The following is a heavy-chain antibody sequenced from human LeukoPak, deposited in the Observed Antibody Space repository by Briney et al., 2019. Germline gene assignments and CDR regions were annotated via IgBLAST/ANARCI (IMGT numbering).Heavy chain of an antibody. CDR3: ASLTYGSGSYY. CDR2: IKQDGSEK. D-gene: IGHD3-10*01. J-gene: IGHJ4*02. Sequence: GGSLRLSCAASGFTFSSYWMTWVRQAPGKGLEWVANIKQDGSEKYYADSVKGRFTISRDNSKNTLYLQMNSLRAEDTAVYYCASLTYGSGSYYWGQGTLVTVSS. V-gene: IGHV3-7*01. CDR1: GFTFSSYW.